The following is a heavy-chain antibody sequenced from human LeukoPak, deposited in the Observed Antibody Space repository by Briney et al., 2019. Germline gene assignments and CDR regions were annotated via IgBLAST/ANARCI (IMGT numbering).Heavy chain of an antibody. J-gene: IGHJ4*02. CDR3: ARDLFDY. V-gene: IGHV3-7*01. Sequence: GGSLRLSCAVSGFTFSSFWMSWVCQAPGKGLEWVANIKPDGSEKSYVDSVKGRFTISRDNAKNSLYLQMNSLRAEDTAVYYCARDLFDYWGQGTLVTVSS. CDR1: GFTFSSFW. CDR2: IKPDGSEK.